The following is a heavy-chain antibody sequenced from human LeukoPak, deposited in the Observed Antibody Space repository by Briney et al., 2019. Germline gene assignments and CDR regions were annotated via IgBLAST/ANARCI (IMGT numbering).Heavy chain of an antibody. CDR2: IYHSGST. J-gene: IGHJ2*01. CDR1: GGSISSSNW. V-gene: IGHV4-4*02. D-gene: IGHD3-22*01. CDR3: ASPAVVKGWWYFDL. Sequence: PSETLSLTCAVSGGSISSSNWWSWVRQPPGKGLEWIGEIYHSGSTNYNPSLKSRVTISVDKSKNQFSLKLSSVTAADTAVYYCASPAVVKGWWYFDLWGRGTLVTVSS.